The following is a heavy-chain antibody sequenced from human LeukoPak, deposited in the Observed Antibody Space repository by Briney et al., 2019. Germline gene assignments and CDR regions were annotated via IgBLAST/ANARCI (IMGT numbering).Heavy chain of an antibody. V-gene: IGHV3-23*01. Sequence: GGSLRLSCAASGFTFSSYAMSWVRQAPGKGLEWVSAISGSGGSTYYADSVKGRFTISRDNSRNTLYLQMNSLRAEDTAVYYCAKPVYDSSGYPVFDYWGQGTLVTVSS. D-gene: IGHD3-22*01. CDR3: AKPVYDSSGYPVFDY. CDR2: ISGSGGST. CDR1: GFTFSSYA. J-gene: IGHJ4*02.